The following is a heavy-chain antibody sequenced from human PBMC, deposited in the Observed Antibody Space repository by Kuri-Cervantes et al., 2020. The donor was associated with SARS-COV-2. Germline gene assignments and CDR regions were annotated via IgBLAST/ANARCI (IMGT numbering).Heavy chain of an antibody. CDR3: ARGNPRGISMDV. CDR2: INPNSGGT. J-gene: IGHJ6*02. V-gene: IGHV1-2*02. CDR1: GGTFSSYA. Sequence: ASVKVSCKASGGTFSSYAISWVRQAPGQGLEWMGWINPNSGGTNYAQKFQGRVTMTRDTSISTAYMELSRLRSEDTAVYYCARGNPRGISMDVWGQGTTVTVSS. D-gene: IGHD6-13*01.